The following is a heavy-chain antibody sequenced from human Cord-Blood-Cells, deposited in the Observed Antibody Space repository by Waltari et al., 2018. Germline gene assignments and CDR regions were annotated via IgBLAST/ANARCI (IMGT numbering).Heavy chain of an antibody. V-gene: IGHV1-69*06. CDR3: ATRLYDDAFDI. J-gene: IGHJ3*02. D-gene: IGHD5-12*01. Sequence: PGQGLEWMGGIIPIFGTANYAQKFQGRVTITADKSTSTAYMELSSLRSEDTAVYYCATRLYDDAFDIWGQGTMVTVSS. CDR2: IIPIFGTA.